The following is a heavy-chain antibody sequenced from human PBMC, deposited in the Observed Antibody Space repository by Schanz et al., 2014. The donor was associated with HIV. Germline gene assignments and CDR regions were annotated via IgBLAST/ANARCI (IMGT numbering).Heavy chain of an antibody. V-gene: IGHV1-2*02. D-gene: IGHD6-13*01. CDR3: ARKQQLTGEFDS. CDR1: GYTFTSYY. J-gene: IGHJ4*02. CDR2: INPNSGGT. Sequence: QVQLVQSGAELKKPGASVKVSCKASGYTFTSYYIHWVRQAPGQGLEWMGWINPNSGGTNLAQRFQGRVTMTRDTSINTAYMELSRLRSDDTAVYYCARKQQLTGEFDSWGQGTLITVSS.